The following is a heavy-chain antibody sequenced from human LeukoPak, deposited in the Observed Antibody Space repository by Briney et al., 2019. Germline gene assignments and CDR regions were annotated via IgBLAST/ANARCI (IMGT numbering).Heavy chain of an antibody. V-gene: IGHV3-23*01. D-gene: IGHD3-22*01. CDR1: GFTFSSYA. CDR3: AKCSTMISSKYYFDY. J-gene: IGHJ4*02. CDR2: ISGSGGKS. Sequence: GGSLRLSCAASGFTFSSYAMSWVRQAPGKGLEWVSAISGSGGKSYYADSVKGRFTISRDNSKNTLYLQMNSLRAEDTAVYYCAKCSTMISSKYYFDYWGQGTLVTFSS.